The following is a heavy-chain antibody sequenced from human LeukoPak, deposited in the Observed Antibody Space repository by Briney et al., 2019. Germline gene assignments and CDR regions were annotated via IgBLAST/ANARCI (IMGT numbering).Heavy chain of an antibody. Sequence: GGSLRLSCAASGFTFSGFAMTWVRQAPGKGLEWVSSIGSGSKTHYSESVKGRFAISRDNSKSTLFLQMNSLRAEDTALYYCARDIAVSGNYFDYWGQGTLVTVSS. J-gene: IGHJ4*02. D-gene: IGHD6-19*01. CDR2: IGSGSKT. V-gene: IGHV3-23*01. CDR3: ARDIAVSGNYFDY. CDR1: GFTFSGFA.